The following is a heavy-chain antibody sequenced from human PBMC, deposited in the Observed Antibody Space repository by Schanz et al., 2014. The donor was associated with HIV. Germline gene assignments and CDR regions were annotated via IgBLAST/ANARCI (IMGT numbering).Heavy chain of an antibody. CDR3: ARVRSGSTAGYFDL. CDR2: IKHSGST. CDR1: VGSFTDYY. D-gene: IGHD1-26*01. Sequence: QVQLHQWGAGLLKPSETLSLTCAVYVGSFTDYYWTWIRQPPGKGLEWIGEIKHSGSTNYNPSLKSRAAFSVDTSRRQFSLKVTSVTAADTALYFCARVRSGSTAGYFDLWGRGTPVTVSS. J-gene: IGHJ2*01. V-gene: IGHV4-34*01.